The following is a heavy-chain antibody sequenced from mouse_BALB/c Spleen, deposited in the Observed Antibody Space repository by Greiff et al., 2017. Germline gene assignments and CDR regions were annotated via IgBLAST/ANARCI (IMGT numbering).Heavy chain of an antibody. Sequence: QVQLQQPGAELVRPGASVKLSCKASGYTFTSYWINWVKQRPGQGLEWIGEINPSNGRTNYNEKFKSKATLTVDKSSSTAYMQLSSLTSEDSAVYYCATTARATSYFDYWGQGTTLTVSS. J-gene: IGHJ2*01. CDR1: GYTFTSYW. D-gene: IGHD3-1*01. V-gene: IGHV1S81*02. CDR3: ATTARATSYFDY. CDR2: INPSNGRT.